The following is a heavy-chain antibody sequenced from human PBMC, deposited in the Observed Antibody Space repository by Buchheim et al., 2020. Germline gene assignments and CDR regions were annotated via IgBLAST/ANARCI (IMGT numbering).Heavy chain of an antibody. D-gene: IGHD3-9*01. CDR1: GGSISSYY. CDR2: VSNNGGA. J-gene: IGHJ4*02. CDR3: ARDVGDVLTGFDH. V-gene: IGHV4-59*01. Sequence: QVQLQESGPGLVKPSETLSLTCTVSGGSISSYYWSWIRQPPGKGLEWIGFVSNNGGAKYNPSLESRVTISIDLSQNPFFLKLTSVTAADTAVYFCARDVGDVLTGFDHWGQGTL.